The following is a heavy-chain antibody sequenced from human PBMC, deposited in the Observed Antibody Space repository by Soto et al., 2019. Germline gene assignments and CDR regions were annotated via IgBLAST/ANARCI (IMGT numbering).Heavy chain of an antibody. CDR1: CDSLRGQS. J-gene: IGHJ6*02. CDR3: AREDSYGWSGESLDV. D-gene: IGHD6-19*01. V-gene: IGHV4-34*01. Sequence: SETLSLTCAVVCDSLRGQSRNCLRQSPGKGLEWIGELDQSGGTNYNPSLKSRAIISDDTSKNQFSLTLTSVTAADTAVYYCAREDSYGWSGESLDVWGQGTTVT. CDR2: LDQSGGT.